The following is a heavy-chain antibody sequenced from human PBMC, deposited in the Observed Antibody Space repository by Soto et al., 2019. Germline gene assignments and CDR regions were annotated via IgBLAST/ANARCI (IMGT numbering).Heavy chain of an antibody. V-gene: IGHV3-30*18. CDR1: GFTFSNYG. D-gene: IGHD5-18*01. J-gene: IGHJ4*02. CDR3: AKDLTYNYGTLGY. CDR2: ISYDASNK. Sequence: QVQLVESGGGVVQPGRSLRLSCAASGFTFSNYGMHWVRQAPGKGLEWVTVISYDASNKYYADSVRGRFTISSDDYKNTLYLQMNSLRAEDTAVYYCAKDLTYNYGTLGYWGQGTLVAVSS.